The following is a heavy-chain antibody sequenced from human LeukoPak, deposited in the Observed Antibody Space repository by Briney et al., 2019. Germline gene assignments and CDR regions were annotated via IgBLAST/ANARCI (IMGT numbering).Heavy chain of an antibody. Sequence: PSETLSLTCTVSGGSISSYYWSWIRQPPGKGLEWIGYIHYSGSTNYNPSLKSRVTISVDTSKNQFSLKLSSVTAADTAVYYCARHEVGATTGFFDYWGQGTLVTVSS. V-gene: IGHV4-59*08. J-gene: IGHJ4*02. D-gene: IGHD1-26*01. CDR1: GGSISSYY. CDR2: IHYSGST. CDR3: ARHEVGATTGFFDY.